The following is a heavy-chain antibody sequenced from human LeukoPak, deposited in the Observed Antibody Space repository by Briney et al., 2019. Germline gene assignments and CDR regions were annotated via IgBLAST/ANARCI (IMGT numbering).Heavy chain of an antibody. Sequence: PSETLSLTCTVSGGSISSSSYYWGWIRQPPGKGLEWIGSIYYSGSTYYNPSLKSRVTISVDTSKNQFSLKLSSVTAADTAVYYCARRAGMTSVDYWGQGTLVTVST. V-gene: IGHV4-39*01. CDR3: ARRAGMTSVDY. J-gene: IGHJ4*02. CDR2: IYYSGST. CDR1: GGSISSSSYY. D-gene: IGHD2-2*01.